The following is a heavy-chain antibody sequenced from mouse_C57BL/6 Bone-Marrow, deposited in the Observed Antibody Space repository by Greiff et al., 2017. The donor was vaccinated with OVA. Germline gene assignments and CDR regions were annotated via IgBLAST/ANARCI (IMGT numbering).Heavy chain of an antibody. CDR2: IDPEDGET. CDR3: AKPATVVASGMDY. Sequence: EVQGVESGAELVKPGASVKLSCTASGFNIKDYYMHWVKQRTEQGLEWIGRIDPEDGETKYAPKFQGKATITADTSSNAAYLQLSSLTSEDTAVYYCAKPATVVASGMDYWGQGTSVTVSS. V-gene: IGHV14-2*01. J-gene: IGHJ4*01. CDR1: GFNIKDYY. D-gene: IGHD1-1*01.